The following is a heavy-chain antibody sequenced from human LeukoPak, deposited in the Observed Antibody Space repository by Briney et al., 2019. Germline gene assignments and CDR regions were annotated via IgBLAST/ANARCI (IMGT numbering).Heavy chain of an antibody. V-gene: IGHV3-74*01. CDR2: INSDGSST. CDR1: GFSFSSYS. CDR3: ARELSSSGWPASGVDY. J-gene: IGHJ4*02. D-gene: IGHD6-19*01. Sequence: PGGSLRLSCAASGFSFSSYSMDWVRQAPGKGLVWVSRINSDGSSTNYADSVKGRFTISRDNAKNTLYLQMNSLRAEDTAVYYCARELSSSGWPASGVDYWGQGTLVTVSS.